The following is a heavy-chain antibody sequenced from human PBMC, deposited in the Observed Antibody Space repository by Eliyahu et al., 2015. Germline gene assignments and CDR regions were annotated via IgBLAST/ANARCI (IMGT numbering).Heavy chain of an antibody. J-gene: IGHJ4*02. CDR3: ASDPDSSGFSSLDY. CDR1: GFTXRRYW. D-gene: IGHD5-18*01. V-gene: IGHV3-74*01. CDR2: INSDGRST. Sequence: EVQLVESGGGLVQPGGSLRLTCAAXGFTXRRYWMHWVRQAPGKGLVWVSRINSDGRSTTYADSVKGRFTISRDNAKNTLYMQMNSLRAEDTAVYYCASDPDSSGFSSLDYWGQGTLVTVSS.